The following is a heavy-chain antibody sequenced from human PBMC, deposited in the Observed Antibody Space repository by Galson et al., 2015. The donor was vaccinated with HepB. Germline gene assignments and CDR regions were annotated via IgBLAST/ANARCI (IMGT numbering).Heavy chain of an antibody. CDR3: ARDQITMVRGVIITLDYYYYYGMDV. Sequence: SLRLSCAASGFTFSSYAMHWVRQAPGKGLEWVAVISYDGRNKYYADSVKGRFTISRDNSKNTLYLQMNSLRAEDTAVYYCARDQITMVRGVIITLDYYYYYGMDVWGQGTTVTVSS. J-gene: IGHJ6*02. CDR1: GFTFSSYA. CDR2: ISYDGRNK. V-gene: IGHV3-30*04. D-gene: IGHD3-10*01.